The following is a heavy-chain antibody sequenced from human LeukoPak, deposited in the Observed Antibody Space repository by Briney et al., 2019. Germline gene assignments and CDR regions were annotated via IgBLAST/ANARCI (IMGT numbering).Heavy chain of an antibody. D-gene: IGHD2-15*01. CDR2: INHSGST. Sequence: SETLSLTCAVYGGSFSGYYWSWLRQPPGKGLEWIGEINHSGSTNYNPSLKSRVTISVDTSKNQFSLKLSSVTAADTAVYYCAGSPRIRRGGNWFDPWGQGTLVTVSS. CDR1: GGSFSGYY. CDR3: AGSPRIRRGGNWFDP. J-gene: IGHJ5*02. V-gene: IGHV4-34*01.